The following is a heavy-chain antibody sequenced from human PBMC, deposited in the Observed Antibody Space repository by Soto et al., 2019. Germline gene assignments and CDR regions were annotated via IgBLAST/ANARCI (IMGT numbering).Heavy chain of an antibody. Sequence: ASVKVSCKASGYTFAHYGISWVRQAPGLGLEWMGRISGNNGATNYAPKMQGRVTMTIETSTDTAYMHQRSLTSDDTAVYFCARDLKYFRGLGNWFDSWGQGSLVTVS. J-gene: IGHJ5*01. CDR2: ISGNNGAT. CDR3: ARDLKYFRGLGNWFDS. V-gene: IGHV1-18*04. CDR1: GYTFAHYG. D-gene: IGHD2-2*01.